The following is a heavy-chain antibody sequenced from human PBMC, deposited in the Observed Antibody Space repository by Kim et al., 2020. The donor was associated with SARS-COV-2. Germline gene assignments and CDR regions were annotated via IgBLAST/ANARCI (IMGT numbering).Heavy chain of an antibody. CDR3: ARGSAYYYDRSGNYTYFDY. V-gene: IGHV3-11*05. Sequence: GRFTISRDNAKTSLYLQMNSLRAEDTAVYYCARGSAYYYDRSGNYTYFDYWGQGTLVTVSS. J-gene: IGHJ4*02. D-gene: IGHD3-22*01.